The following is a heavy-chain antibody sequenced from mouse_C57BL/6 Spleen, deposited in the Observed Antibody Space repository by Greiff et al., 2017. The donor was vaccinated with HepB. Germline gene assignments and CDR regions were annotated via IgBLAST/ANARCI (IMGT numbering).Heavy chain of an antibody. J-gene: IGHJ3*01. CDR3: ASGGDYRWFAY. D-gene: IGHD5-5*01. V-gene: IGHV1-22*01. Sequence: VQLQQSGPELVKPGASVKMSCKASGYTFTDYNMHWVKQSHGKSLEWIGYINPNNGGTSYNQKFKGKATLTVNKSSSTAYMELRSLTSEDSAVYYCASGGDYRWFAYWGQGTLVTVSA. CDR2: INPNNGGT. CDR1: GYTFTDYN.